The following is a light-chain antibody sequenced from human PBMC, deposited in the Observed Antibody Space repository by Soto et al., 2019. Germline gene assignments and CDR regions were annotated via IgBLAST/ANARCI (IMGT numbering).Light chain of an antibody. CDR3: QTWGTDSASVV. Sequence: QSVLTQSPSASASLGASVKLTCTLSSGHSNYAIAWHQQQPEKGPRFLMKVNSGGSHIKGDGIPDRFSGSSSGAERYLFISSLQSEDEADYYCQTWGTDSASVVFGGGTQLTVL. V-gene: IGLV4-69*01. CDR1: SGHSNYA. CDR2: VNSGGSH. J-gene: IGLJ7*01.